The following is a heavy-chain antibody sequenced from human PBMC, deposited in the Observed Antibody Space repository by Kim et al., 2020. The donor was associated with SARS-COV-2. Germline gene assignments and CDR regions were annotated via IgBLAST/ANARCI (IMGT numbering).Heavy chain of an antibody. CDR3: VKDSRRGGMDGAFDI. CDR1: GFTFSSYA. CDR2: ISSNGGST. J-gene: IGHJ3*02. D-gene: IGHD3-16*01. V-gene: IGHV3-64D*09. Sequence: GGSLRLSCSASGFTFSSYAMHWVRQAPGKGLEYVSAISSNGGSTYYADSVKGRFTISRDNSKNTLYLQMSSLRAEDTAVYYCVKDSRRGGMDGAFDIWGQGTMVTVSS.